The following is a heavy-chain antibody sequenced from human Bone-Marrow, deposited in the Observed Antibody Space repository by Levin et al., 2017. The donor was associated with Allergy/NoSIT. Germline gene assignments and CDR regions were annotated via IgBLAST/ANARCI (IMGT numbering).Heavy chain of an antibody. J-gene: IGHJ6*03. V-gene: IGHV1-2*06. CDR1: GYKFTGHY. CDR3: AREVDVVDAIGYYYMDV. D-gene: IGHD3-3*01. CDR2: ISPSSGGT. Sequence: GGSLRLSCKASGYKFTGHYIHWVRRAPGQGLDWMGRISPSSGGTKFAQKFQGRVTMTRDTSLTTAYMELSRLRSDDTAVYYCAREVDVVDAIGYYYMDVWGKGTTVTVSS.